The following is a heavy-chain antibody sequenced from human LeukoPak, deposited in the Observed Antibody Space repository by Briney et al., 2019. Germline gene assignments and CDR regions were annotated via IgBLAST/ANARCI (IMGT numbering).Heavy chain of an antibody. V-gene: IGHV3-30*02. D-gene: IGHD6-13*01. J-gene: IGHJ4*02. CDR1: GFTFSSYG. CDR3: AKDRGIAAAGILGY. CDR2: IRYDGSNK. Sequence: GGSLRLSCAASGFTFSSYGMHWVRQAPGKGLEWVAFIRYDGSNKYYADSVKGRFTISRDNSKNTLYLQMNSLRAEDTAVYYCAKDRGIAAAGILGYWGQGTLVTVSS.